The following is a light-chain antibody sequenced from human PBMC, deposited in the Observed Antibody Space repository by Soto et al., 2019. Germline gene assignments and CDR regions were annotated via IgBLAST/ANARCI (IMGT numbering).Light chain of an antibody. V-gene: IGKV3-15*01. J-gene: IGKJ1*01. CDR3: QQYNNWPPAWT. CDR1: QSVRSN. Sequence: ENVLKESPGTLSFSPGGRANLSCRASQSVRSNLAWYQQKPGQSPRLLIYGASTRATGIPARFSGSGSGTQFTLTISSLQSEDFAVYYCQQYNNWPPAWTFGQGTKVDIK. CDR2: GAS.